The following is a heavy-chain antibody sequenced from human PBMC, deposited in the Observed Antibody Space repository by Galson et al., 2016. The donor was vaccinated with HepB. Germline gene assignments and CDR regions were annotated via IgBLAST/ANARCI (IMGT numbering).Heavy chain of an antibody. J-gene: IGHJ6*02. V-gene: IGHV3-30-3*01. CDR3: ARTVVQAAQYYYFFSGLDV. CDR2: TSYDGGYK. CDR1: GFAFNIYT. D-gene: IGHD2-2*01. Sequence: SLRLSCAASGFAFNIYTMHWVRQAPGKGLEWVALTSYDGGYKYYADSVKGRLTISRDNSNNSLYLQMTSLRTEDTAVYYCARTVVQAAQYYYFFSGLDVWGQGTTVTVSS.